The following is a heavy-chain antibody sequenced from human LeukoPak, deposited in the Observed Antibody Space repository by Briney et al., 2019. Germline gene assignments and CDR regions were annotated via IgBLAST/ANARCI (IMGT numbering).Heavy chain of an antibody. J-gene: IGHJ4*02. Sequence: GGSLRLSCAASGFTFSSYAMSWVRQAPGKGLEWVSAISGSGGSTYYADSVKGRFTISRDNSKNTLYLQMNSLRAEDTAVYYCAILVLRFLEWLPSYFDYWGQGTLVTVSS. CDR2: ISGSGGST. D-gene: IGHD3-3*01. CDR1: GFTFSSYA. V-gene: IGHV3-23*01. CDR3: AILVLRFLEWLPSYFDY.